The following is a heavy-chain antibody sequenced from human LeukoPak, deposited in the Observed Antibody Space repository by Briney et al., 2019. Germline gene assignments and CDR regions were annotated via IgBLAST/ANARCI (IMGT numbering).Heavy chain of an antibody. Sequence: ASVKVSCKASGYTFTNYYMHWVRQAPGQGLEWMGWISAYNGNTKYSQKFQGRVTITRDTSASTAYMELSSLRSEDTAVYYCARVNAYLPFDYWGQGTLVTVSS. CDR2: ISAYNGNT. J-gene: IGHJ4*02. V-gene: IGHV1-3*01. CDR1: GYTFTNYY. CDR3: ARVNAYLPFDY.